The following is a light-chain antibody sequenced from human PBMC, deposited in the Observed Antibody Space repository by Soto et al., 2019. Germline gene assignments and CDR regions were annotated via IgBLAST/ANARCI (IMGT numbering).Light chain of an antibody. CDR2: GAS. Sequence: EIVLTQSPATLSLSPGERATLSCRASQSVSSNLAWYQQKPGQAPRLLIYGASTRATGIPARFSGSGSGTEFTLTISSLQPDDFATYYCQQYKTYPSFGGGTKVDIK. CDR1: QSVSSN. CDR3: QQYKTYPS. V-gene: IGKV3-15*01. J-gene: IGKJ4*01.